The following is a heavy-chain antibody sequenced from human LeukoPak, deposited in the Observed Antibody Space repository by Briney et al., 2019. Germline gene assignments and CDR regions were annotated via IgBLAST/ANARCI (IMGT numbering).Heavy chain of an antibody. Sequence: PGGSLRLSCAASGFTFDDYAMHWVRQAPGKGLEWVSLISGDGGTTYSADSVRGRFTISRDNSKNSLYLQMNSLRTEGTALYYCARSLPDYFDYWGQGTLVTVSS. CDR3: ARSLPDYFDY. CDR1: GFTFDDYA. CDR2: ISGDGGTT. V-gene: IGHV3-43*02. J-gene: IGHJ4*02.